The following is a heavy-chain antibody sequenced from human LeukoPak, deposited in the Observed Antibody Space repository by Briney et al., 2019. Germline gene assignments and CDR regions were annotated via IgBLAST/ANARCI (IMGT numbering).Heavy chain of an antibody. CDR1: GFTVTSNY. D-gene: IGHD6-13*01. Sequence: GGSLRLSCAASGFTVTSNYMTWVRQAPGKGLEWVSVIYSGGTTYYAGSVKGRFTISRDNSKKTLYLQMNSLRAEDTAVYYCARSHKGVAAADDWGQGTLVTVSS. CDR3: ARSHKGVAAADD. J-gene: IGHJ4*02. V-gene: IGHV3-53*01. CDR2: IYSGGTT.